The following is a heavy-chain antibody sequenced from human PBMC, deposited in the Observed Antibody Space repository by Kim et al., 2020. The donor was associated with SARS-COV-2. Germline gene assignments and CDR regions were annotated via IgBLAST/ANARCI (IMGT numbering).Heavy chain of an antibody. CDR2: YPGEYDT. J-gene: IGHJ4*02. Sequence: YPGEYDTRYSPSFQGQGTISADKSISTAYLQWSSLKASDTAMYYCARIGDYWGQGTLVTVSS. V-gene: IGHV5-51*01. D-gene: IGHD2-15*01. CDR3: ARIGDY.